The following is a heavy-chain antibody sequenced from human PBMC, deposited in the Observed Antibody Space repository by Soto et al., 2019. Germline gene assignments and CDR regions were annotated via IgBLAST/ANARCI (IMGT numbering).Heavy chain of an antibody. D-gene: IGHD3-3*01. CDR1: GFSLDNYA. J-gene: IGHJ2*01. V-gene: IGHV3-30*03. Sequence: GGSLRLSCQASGFSLDNYAMHWVRQAPGKGLEWVAVLRYDGSFQYYADSVKGRFTISRDNSKNTLSLHLNTLKPEDTAVYHSAIDRVSGPLSTSLLFWG. CDR3: AIDRVSGPLSTSLLF. CDR2: LRYDGSFQ.